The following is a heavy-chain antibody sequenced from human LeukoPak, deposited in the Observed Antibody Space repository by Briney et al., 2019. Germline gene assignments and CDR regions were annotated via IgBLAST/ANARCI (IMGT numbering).Heavy chain of an antibody. D-gene: IGHD3-22*01. CDR1: GFTFSDYY. CDR2: ISSSGSTI. CDR3: ARDPRGYSTEDY. J-gene: IGHJ4*02. V-gene: IGHV3-11*01. Sequence: SGGSLRLSCAASGFTFSDYYMTWIRQAPGKGLEWISYISSSGSTIYYADSVKDRFTISRDNAKNSLYLQMNSLRAEDTAVYYCARDPRGYSTEDYWGQGTLVTVSS.